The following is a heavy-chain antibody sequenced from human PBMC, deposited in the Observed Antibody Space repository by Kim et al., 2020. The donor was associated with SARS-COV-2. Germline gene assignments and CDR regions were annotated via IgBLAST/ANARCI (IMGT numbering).Heavy chain of an antibody. CDR1: GFTFSSYG. V-gene: IGHV3-30*18. CDR2: ISYDGSNK. Sequence: GGSLRLSCAASGFTFSSYGMHWVRQAPGKGLEWVAVISYDGSNKYYADSVKGRFTISRDNSKNTLYLQMNSLRAEDTAVYYCAKELHSSSWYSEYFQHWG. D-gene: IGHD6-13*01. CDR3: AKELHSSSWYSEYFQH. J-gene: IGHJ1*01.